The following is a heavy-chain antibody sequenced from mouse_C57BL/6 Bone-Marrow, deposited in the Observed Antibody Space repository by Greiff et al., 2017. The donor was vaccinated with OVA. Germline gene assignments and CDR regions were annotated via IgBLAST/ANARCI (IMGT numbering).Heavy chain of an antibody. CDR2: ISSGGSYT. Sequence: EVKLVESGGDLVKPGGSLKLSCAASGFTFSSYGMSWVRQTPDKRLEWVATISSGGSYTYYPDSVKGRFTISRDNDKNTLYLQMSSLRAEDTAMYYCARRGGVFAYWGQGTLVTVSA. V-gene: IGHV5-6*02. CDR3: ARRGGVFAY. CDR1: GFTFSSYG. J-gene: IGHJ3*01. D-gene: IGHD1-1*02.